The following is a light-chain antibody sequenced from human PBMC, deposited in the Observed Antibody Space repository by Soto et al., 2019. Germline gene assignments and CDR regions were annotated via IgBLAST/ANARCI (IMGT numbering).Light chain of an antibody. J-gene: IGLJ1*01. Sequence: QSVLAQPRSVSGSLGQSITISCTGTTRDIAGYNYISWYQQLPGKAPKLMIYQVTIRPSGISNRFSGSKSGNTASLTISGLQAEDEADYYCTSFSSSTSLYGFGTGTKV. CDR1: TRDIAGYNY. CDR3: TSFSSSTSLYG. CDR2: QVT. V-gene: IGLV2-14*01.